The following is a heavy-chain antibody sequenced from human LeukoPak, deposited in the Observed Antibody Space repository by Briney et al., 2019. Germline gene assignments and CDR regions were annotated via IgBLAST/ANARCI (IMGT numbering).Heavy chain of an antibody. Sequence: GGSLRLSCAASGFTFDDYAMHWVRQAPGKGLEWVSGISWNSGSIVYADSVKGRFTISRDNAKNSLYLQMNSLRAEDMALYYCAKGYYDFWSGYSAFDYWGQGTLVTVSS. D-gene: IGHD3-3*01. CDR1: GFTFDDYA. J-gene: IGHJ4*02. V-gene: IGHV3-9*03. CDR2: ISWNSGSI. CDR3: AKGYYDFWSGYSAFDY.